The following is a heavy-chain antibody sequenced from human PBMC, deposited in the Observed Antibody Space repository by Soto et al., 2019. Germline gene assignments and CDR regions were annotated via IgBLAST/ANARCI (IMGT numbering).Heavy chain of an antibody. V-gene: IGHV1-2*02. D-gene: IGHD3-10*01. CDR1: GYTFTGHY. CDR2: INPNSVGT. CDR3: AREPMVRAAHGFDI. Sequence: ASVKVSCKASGYTFTGHYMHWVRQAPGQGLEWMGWINPNSVGTNYAQKFQSRVTMTRDASISTAYMELSRLRSDDTAVYYCAREPMVRAAHGFDIWGQGTMVTLSS. J-gene: IGHJ3*02.